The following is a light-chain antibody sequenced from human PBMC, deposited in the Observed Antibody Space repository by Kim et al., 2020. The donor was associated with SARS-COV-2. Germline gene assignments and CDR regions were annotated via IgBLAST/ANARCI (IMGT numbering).Light chain of an antibody. J-gene: IGLJ3*02. CDR3: QAWDSSTVWL. CDR2: KDS. V-gene: IGLV3-1*01. CDR1: KVGDKY. Sequence: VSPGQTASMTGSGDKVGDKYACTCRQKPGPSPLLVIYKDSKRPSGIPDRFSGSHSGNTATLTVGGTQTMGVANNVWQAWDSSTVWLFGGGTRLTV.